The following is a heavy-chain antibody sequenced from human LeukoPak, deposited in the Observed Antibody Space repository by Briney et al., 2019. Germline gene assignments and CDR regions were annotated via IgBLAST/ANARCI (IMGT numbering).Heavy chain of an antibody. D-gene: IGHD3-22*01. CDR2: IYPGDSDT. J-gene: IGHJ3*02. Sequence: GESLKISCKGSGYSFTSYWISWVRQMPGKGLEWMGIIYPGDSDTRYSPSFQGQVTISADNSIRTVYLQWSSLKASDTAMYYWARQGYDSSGYEYAFDIWGQGTMVTVSS. CDR1: GYSFTSYW. CDR3: ARQGYDSSGYEYAFDI. V-gene: IGHV5-51*01.